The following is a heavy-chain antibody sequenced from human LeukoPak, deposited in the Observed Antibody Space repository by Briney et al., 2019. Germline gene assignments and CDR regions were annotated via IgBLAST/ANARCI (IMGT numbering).Heavy chain of an antibody. V-gene: IGHV3-23*01. CDR2: ISGSGAGT. Sequence: GGSLRLSCVASGFIFSNYAMSWVRQAPGKGLEWVSSISGSGAGTNYADSVKGRFTISRDNPKNTLYLQMNSLRAEDTAVYYCAKSPYYYDSSGLMDVWGQGTTVTVSS. CDR3: AKSPYYYDSSGLMDV. J-gene: IGHJ6*02. CDR1: GFIFSNYA. D-gene: IGHD3-22*01.